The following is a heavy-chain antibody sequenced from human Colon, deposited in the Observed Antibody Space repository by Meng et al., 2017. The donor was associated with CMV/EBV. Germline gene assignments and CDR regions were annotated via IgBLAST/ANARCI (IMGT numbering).Heavy chain of an antibody. CDR1: GFTFSNYW. V-gene: IGHV3-74*01. D-gene: IGHD3-10*01. CDR2: INSDGSST. Sequence: GGSLRLSCAASGFTFSNYWMHWVRQAPGKGLVWVSRINSDGSSTDYADSVKGRFTISRDNAKDTLYLQMNSLRAEDTAVYYCASYRYGSKDGHVLAWGQGTLVTV. CDR3: ASYRYGSKDGHVLA. J-gene: IGHJ5*02.